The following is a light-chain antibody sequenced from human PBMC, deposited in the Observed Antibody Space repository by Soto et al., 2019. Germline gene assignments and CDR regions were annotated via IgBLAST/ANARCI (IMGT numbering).Light chain of an antibody. CDR3: QQYGSSPKT. V-gene: IGKV3-20*01. Sequence: EIVLTQSPGTLSLSPGERATLSCRASQSVSSSYLAWYQQKPGQAPRLLIYGASSRATGIPDRFSGSGSGTDVPLTISRLEPEDFAVYYCQQYGSSPKTFGQGTQGEIK. CDR1: QSVSSSY. CDR2: GAS. J-gene: IGKJ1*01.